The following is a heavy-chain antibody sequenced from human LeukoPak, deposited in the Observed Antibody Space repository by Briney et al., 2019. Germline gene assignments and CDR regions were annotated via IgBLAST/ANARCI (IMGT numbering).Heavy chain of an antibody. CDR3: ARGPMVRTNLFDY. CDR2: INSDGSRT. J-gene: IGHJ4*02. V-gene: IGHV3-74*01. D-gene: IGHD3-10*01. Sequence: PGGSLRLSCAASGFTFSNAWMHWVRQAPGKGLVWVSRINSDGSRTSYADSVKGRFTISRDNAKNTLYLQMNSLRAEDTAVYYCARGPMVRTNLFDYWGQGTLVTVSS. CDR1: GFTFSNAW.